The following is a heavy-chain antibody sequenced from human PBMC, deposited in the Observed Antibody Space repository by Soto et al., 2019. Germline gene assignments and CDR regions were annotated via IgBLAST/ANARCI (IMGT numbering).Heavy chain of an antibody. D-gene: IGHD6-13*01. V-gene: IGHV3-72*01. CDR1: GFIFSDHY. Sequence: GGSLRLSCAASGFIFSDHYMDWVRQAPGKGLEWVGRSRNKVNSYTTEYAASVKGRFTISRDDSKKSLFLQMNSLKTEDTAVYYCTRVFGSSWYQAFFDYWGHGTLVTVSS. CDR3: TRVFGSSWYQAFFDY. J-gene: IGHJ4*01. CDR2: SRNKVNSYTT.